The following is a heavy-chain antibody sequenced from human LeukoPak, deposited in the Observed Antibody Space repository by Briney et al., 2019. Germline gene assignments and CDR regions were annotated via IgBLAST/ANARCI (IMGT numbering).Heavy chain of an antibody. V-gene: IGHV3-30*18. J-gene: IGHJ4*02. CDR1: GFTFSSYG. Sequence: GGSLRLSCAASGFTFSSYGMHWVRQAPGKGLEWVAVISYDGSNKYYADSVKGRFTISRDNSKNTLYLQMDSLRGDDAAVYYCAKAVGRISWSFDYWGQGALVTVSS. CDR2: ISYDGSNK. D-gene: IGHD6-13*01. CDR3: AKAVGRISWSFDY.